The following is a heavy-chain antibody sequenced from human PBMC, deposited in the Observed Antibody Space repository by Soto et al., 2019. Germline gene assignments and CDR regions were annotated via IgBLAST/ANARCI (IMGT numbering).Heavy chain of an antibody. CDR1: GFTFSGSA. D-gene: IGHD1-7*01. CDR2: IRSKANSYAT. J-gene: IGHJ4*02. V-gene: IGHV3-73*01. Sequence: GGSLRLSCAASGFTFSGSAMHWVRQASGKGLEWVGRIRSKANSYATAYAASVKGRFTISRDDSKNTAYLQMNSLKTEDTAVYYCTTITGTTSSNVDYWGQGTLVTVSS. CDR3: TTITGTTSSNVDY.